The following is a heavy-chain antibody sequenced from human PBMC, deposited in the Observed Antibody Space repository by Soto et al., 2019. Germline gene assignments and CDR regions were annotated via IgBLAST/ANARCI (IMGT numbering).Heavy chain of an antibody. J-gene: IGHJ6*02. CDR2: IYHSGST. D-gene: IGHD2-15*01. Sequence: PSETLSLTCAVSGGSISSSNWWSWVRQPPGKGLEWIGEIYHSGSTNYNPSLKSRVTISVDKSKNQFSLKLSSVTAADTAVYYCATFGISGTFYYYYYGMEVWGQGTTVTVSS. V-gene: IGHV4-4*02. CDR1: GGSISSSNW. CDR3: ATFGISGTFYYYYYGMEV.